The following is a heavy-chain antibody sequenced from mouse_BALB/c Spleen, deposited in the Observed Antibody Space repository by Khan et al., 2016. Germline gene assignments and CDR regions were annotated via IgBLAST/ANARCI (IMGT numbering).Heavy chain of an antibody. V-gene: IGHV2-9*02. CDR1: GFSLTNSG. D-gene: IGHD1-2*01. CDR2: IWPGGST. Sequence: QVQLKESGPGLVAPSQSLSITCTVSGFSLTNSGVHWIRQPPGKGLEWLGVIWPGGSTDYNSALMSRLSITKDHSQNQVFCNMISVQAGDTAIYYCARGDQEYGAWFASWGQGTLVIVSA. J-gene: IGHJ3*01. CDR3: ARGDQEYGAWFAS.